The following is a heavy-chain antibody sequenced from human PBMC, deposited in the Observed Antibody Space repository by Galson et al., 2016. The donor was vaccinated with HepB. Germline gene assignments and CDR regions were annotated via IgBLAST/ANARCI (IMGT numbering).Heavy chain of an antibody. J-gene: IGHJ3*02. CDR1: EYSFTGYW. D-gene: IGHD3-10*01. CDR3: ARLVRGDAFDI. Sequence: QSGAEVTKPGESLKISCKGSEYSFTGYWIGWVRQMPGKGLEWMGIVYSGDSDARYSPSFQGQVTISAAKSINTAYLQWSSLKASDTAIYYCARLVRGDAFDIWGQGTLVIVSS. CDR2: VYSGDSDA. V-gene: IGHV5-51*01.